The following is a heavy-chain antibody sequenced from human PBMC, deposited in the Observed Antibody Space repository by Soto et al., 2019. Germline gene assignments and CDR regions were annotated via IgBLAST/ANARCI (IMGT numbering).Heavy chain of an antibody. CDR1: GFTFSSYG. V-gene: IGHV3-33*01. J-gene: IGHJ4*02. CDR3: ARGYGSIDY. Sequence: QVQLVESGGGVVQPGRSLRLSCAASGFTFSSYGMHWVRQAPGKGLEWVAVIWYDGSNKYYADSVKGRFTISRDNSKNTLYLKMNSLRAEVTAVYYCARGYGSIDYWGQGTLVTVSS. CDR2: IWYDGSNK. D-gene: IGHD2-15*01.